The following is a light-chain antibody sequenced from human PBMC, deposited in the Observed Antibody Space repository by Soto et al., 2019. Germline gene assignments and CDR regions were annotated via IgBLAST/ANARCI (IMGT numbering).Light chain of an antibody. CDR2: SAS. J-gene: IGKJ4*01. CDR1: QSVSVN. CDR3: QQYGSSPGFT. V-gene: IGKV3-11*01. Sequence: EVVLTQSPAILSLSPGERATLSCRASQSVSVNFAWYQHKPGQAPRPLIYSASDRAPGIPARFSGSGSGTDFTLTINRLQPEDSAVYFCQQYGSSPGFTFGGGTKIEI.